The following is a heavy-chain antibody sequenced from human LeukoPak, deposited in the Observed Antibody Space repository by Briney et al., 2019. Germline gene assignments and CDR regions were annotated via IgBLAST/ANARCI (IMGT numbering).Heavy chain of an antibody. V-gene: IGHV1-69*13. J-gene: IGHJ4*02. CDR3: ATDELTGQLVF. Sequence: GALVKVSCKASGGSFTKYTLSWVRQAPGQGLEWMGGIIPIFGAANYAQKFRGRLTVTADESTTTAYMELNSLTSEDTAVYFCATDELTGQLVFWGQGTRVTVSS. CDR1: GGSFTKYT. CDR2: IIPIFGAA. D-gene: IGHD1-7*01.